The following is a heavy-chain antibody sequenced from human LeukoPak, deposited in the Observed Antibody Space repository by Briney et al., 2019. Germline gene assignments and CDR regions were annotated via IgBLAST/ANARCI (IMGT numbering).Heavy chain of an antibody. CDR2: IRSSSSYT. D-gene: IGHD3-22*01. V-gene: IGHV3-11*06. CDR3: ARGYYDNSGYYFPFDF. Sequence: GGSLRLSCAASGFTFSEYYMSWIRRAPGKGLEWVSYIRSSSSYTNYADSVKGRFTISRDNAKNSLYLQMNSLRAEDTAVYYCARGYYDNSGYYFPFDFWGQGTLVTVSS. CDR1: GFTFSEYY. J-gene: IGHJ4*02.